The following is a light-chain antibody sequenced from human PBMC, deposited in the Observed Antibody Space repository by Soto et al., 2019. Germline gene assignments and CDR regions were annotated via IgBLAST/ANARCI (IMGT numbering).Light chain of an antibody. CDR1: SSDVGGYNY. CDR3: CSYAGRYIYV. V-gene: IGLV2-11*01. Sequence: QSALTQPRSVSGSPGQSVTISCTGTSSDVGGYNYVSWYQQHPGKAPKLVIYDVSKRPSGVLDRFSSSKSGNTASLTISGLQADDEADYYCCSYAGRYIYVFGTGTKVTVL. CDR2: DVS. J-gene: IGLJ1*01.